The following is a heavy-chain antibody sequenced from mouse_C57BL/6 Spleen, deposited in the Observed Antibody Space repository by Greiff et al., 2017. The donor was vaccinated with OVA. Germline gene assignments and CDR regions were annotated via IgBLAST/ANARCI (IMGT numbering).Heavy chain of an antibody. J-gene: IGHJ3*01. V-gene: IGHV1-61*01. CDR2: IYPSDSET. CDR3: ARVGSGSAWFAY. D-gene: IGHD3-2*02. Sequence: VQLQQPGAELVRPGSSVKLSCKASGYTFTSYWMDWVKQRPGQGLEWIGNIYPSDSETHYNQKFKDKATLTVDKSSSTAYMQLSSLTSEDSAVYYWARVGSGSAWFAYWGQGTLVTVSA. CDR1: GYTFTSYW.